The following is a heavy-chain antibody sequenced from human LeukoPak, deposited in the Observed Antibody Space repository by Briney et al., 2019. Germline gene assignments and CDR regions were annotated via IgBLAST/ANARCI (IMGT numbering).Heavy chain of an antibody. CDR1: GGSISSSSYY. Sequence: PSETLSLTCTVSGGSISSSSYYWGWIRQPPGKGLEWIGSFSYSGNTYYNPSLKSRVTISVDTSKNQFSLKLSSVAAADTAVYYCARINGMDVWGQGTTVTVSS. CDR3: ARINGMDV. CDR2: FSYSGNT. J-gene: IGHJ6*02. V-gene: IGHV4-39*01.